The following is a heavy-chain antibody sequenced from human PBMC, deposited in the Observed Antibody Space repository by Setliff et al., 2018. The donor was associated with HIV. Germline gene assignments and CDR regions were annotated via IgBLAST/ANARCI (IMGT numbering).Heavy chain of an antibody. Sequence: PGGSLRLSCAASGFTFSGYWMHWVRQAPGKGLVWVSRINSDGSSTTYADSVKGRFTISRDNSKNTLYLQMNSLRAEDTAVYYCAKDHATSSWFTALLDYWGQGALVTVSS. CDR3: AKDHATSSWFTALLDY. V-gene: IGHV3-74*01. J-gene: IGHJ4*02. CDR2: INSDGSST. CDR1: GFTFSGYW. D-gene: IGHD6-13*01.